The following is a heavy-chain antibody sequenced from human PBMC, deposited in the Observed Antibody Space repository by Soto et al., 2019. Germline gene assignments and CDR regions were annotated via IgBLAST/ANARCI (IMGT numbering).Heavy chain of an antibody. J-gene: IGHJ6*02. D-gene: IGHD6-13*01. V-gene: IGHV3-23*01. CDR3: AKDLVNSSPVKYYYYYGMDV. CDR2: ISGSGGST. Sequence: QPGGSLRLSCAASGFTFSSYAMSWVRQAPGKGLEWVSAISGSGGSTYYADSVKGRFTISRDNSKNTLYLQMNSLRAEDTAVYYCAKDLVNSSPVKYYYYYGMDVWGQGTTVTVSS. CDR1: GFTFSSYA.